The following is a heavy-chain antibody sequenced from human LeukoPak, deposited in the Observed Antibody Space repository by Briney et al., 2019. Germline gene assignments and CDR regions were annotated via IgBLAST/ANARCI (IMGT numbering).Heavy chain of an antibody. V-gene: IGHV3-21*01. D-gene: IGHD1-20*01. CDR1: GFTFDDYA. CDR2: ISSSSSYI. J-gene: IGHJ4*02. Sequence: GGSLRLSCAASGFTFDDYAMHWVRQAPGKGLEWVSSISSSSSYIYYADSVKGRFTISRDNAKNSLYLQMNSLRAEDTAVYYCARLITGTADYWGQGTLVTVSS. CDR3: ARLITGTADY.